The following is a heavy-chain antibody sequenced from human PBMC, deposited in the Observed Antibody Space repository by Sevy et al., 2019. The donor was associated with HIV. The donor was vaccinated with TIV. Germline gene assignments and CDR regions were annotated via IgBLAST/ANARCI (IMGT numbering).Heavy chain of an antibody. Sequence: SLRLSCAASGFTFDDYAMHWVRQAPGKGPEWVSGISWNSGSIGYADSVKGRFTIPRDNAKNSLYLQMKSLRAEDTALYYCAKDSLQGPYYYYGMDVWGQGTTVTVSS. CDR3: AKDSLQGPYYYYGMDV. V-gene: IGHV3-9*01. CDR2: ISWNSGSI. D-gene: IGHD1-1*01. CDR1: GFTFDDYA. J-gene: IGHJ6*02.